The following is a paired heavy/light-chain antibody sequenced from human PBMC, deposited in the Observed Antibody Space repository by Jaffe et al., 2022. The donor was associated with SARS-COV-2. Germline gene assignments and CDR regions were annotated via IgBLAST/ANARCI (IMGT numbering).Heavy chain of an antibody. J-gene: IGHJ4*02. CDR2: INTYTGIP. CDR1: GYTFSNFG. CDR3: ETFAGMPTLRIPY. D-gene: IGHD1-26*01. Sequence: QVQLVQSGSELRKPGDSVKISCMSSGYTFSNFGMNWVRQAPGQRLEWLGMINTYTGIPEYVPGLTGRFVLSMDSSASTAYLQIDNLRVEDTAVYYCETFAGMPTLRIPYWGQGTLVTVSS. V-gene: IGHV7-4-1*01.
Light chain of an antibody. J-gene: IGKJ4*01. Sequence: EIVLTQSPGTLSLSPGERATLSCRASQNIRNNYLAWYQQKPGRGLRLLFYGAFNRATGIPDRFSGSGSGTDFTLTISGLDPEDFAVYVCQQYGGSPLTFGGGTKV. V-gene: IGKV3-20*01. CDR1: QNIRNNY. CDR2: GAF. CDR3: QQYGGSPLT.